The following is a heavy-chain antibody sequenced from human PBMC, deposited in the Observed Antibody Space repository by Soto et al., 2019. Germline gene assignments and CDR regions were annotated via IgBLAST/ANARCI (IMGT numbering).Heavy chain of an antibody. CDR3: ARVVTGAYGSGSYYSMGARWFDP. V-gene: IGHV4-4*02. J-gene: IGHJ5*02. D-gene: IGHD3-10*01. Sequence: TSETLSLTCAVSGGSISSSNWWSWVRQPPGKGLEWIGEIYHSGSTNYSPSLKSRVTISVDKSKNQFSLKLSSVTAADTAVYYCARVVTGAYGSGSYYSMGARWFDPWGQGTLVTVSS. CDR2: IYHSGST. CDR1: GGSISSSNW.